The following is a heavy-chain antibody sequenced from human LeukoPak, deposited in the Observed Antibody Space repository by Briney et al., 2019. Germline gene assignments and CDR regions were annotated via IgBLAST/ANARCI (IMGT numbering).Heavy chain of an antibody. J-gene: IGHJ4*02. CDR2: IYHSGST. V-gene: IGHV4-38-2*02. CDR3: ARVDTAMVNY. CDR1: GYSISSGYY. Sequence: SETLSLTCTVSGYSISSGYYWGWIRQPPGKGLEWIGSIYHSGSTNYNPSLKSRVTMSLDTSKNRFSLNLSSVTAADTAMYYCARVDTAMVNYWGQGTLVTVSS. D-gene: IGHD5-18*01.